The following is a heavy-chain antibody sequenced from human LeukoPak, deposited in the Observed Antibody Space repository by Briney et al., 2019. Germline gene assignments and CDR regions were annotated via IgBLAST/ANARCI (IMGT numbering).Heavy chain of an antibody. CDR3: AREGTYYYGSGSYFYYFDY. CDR1: GFTFSTYS. Sequence: GGSLRLSCAASGFTFSTYSMNWVRQAPGKGLEWVSYISSRSSTIYYADSVKGRFTISRDNAQNSLYLQMNSLRAEDTAVYYCAREGTYYYGSGSYFYYFDYWGQGTLVTVSS. D-gene: IGHD3-10*01. CDR2: ISSRSSTI. J-gene: IGHJ4*02. V-gene: IGHV3-48*01.